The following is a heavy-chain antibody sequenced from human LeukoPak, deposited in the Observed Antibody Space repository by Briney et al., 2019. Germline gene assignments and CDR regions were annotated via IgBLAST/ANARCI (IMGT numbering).Heavy chain of an antibody. Sequence: PGGSLRLSCAASGFTFSNYAMSWVRQAPGKGLEWVSGISGSGANTYYVDSVKGRFTISRDNSKNTLYLQMNSLRAEDTAVYYCARVLELWTHYRGYFDYWGQGTLVTVSS. V-gene: IGHV3-23*01. CDR2: ISGSGANT. J-gene: IGHJ4*02. D-gene: IGHD5-18*01. CDR3: ARVLELWTHYRGYFDY. CDR1: GFTFSNYA.